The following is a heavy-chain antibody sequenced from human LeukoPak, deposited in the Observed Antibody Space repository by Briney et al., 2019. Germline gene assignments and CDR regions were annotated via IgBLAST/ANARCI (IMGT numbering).Heavy chain of an antibody. CDR2: IYTSGST. D-gene: IGHD3-10*01. J-gene: IGHJ4*02. V-gene: IGHV4-4*07. Sequence: SETLSLTCTVSGGSISSYYWSWIRQPAGKGLEWIGRIYTSGSTNYNPSLKSRVTMSVDTSKNQFSLKLSSVTAADTAVYYCARVRVGNYYGSGSYLDYWGQGTLVTVSS. CDR3: ARVRVGNYYGSGSYLDY. CDR1: GGSISSYY.